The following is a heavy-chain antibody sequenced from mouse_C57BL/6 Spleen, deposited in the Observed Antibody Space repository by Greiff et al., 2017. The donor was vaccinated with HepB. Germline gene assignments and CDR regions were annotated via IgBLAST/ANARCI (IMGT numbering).Heavy chain of an antibody. CDR2: IYPGSGST. V-gene: IGHV1-55*01. CDR3: ASTMVTTGDFDY. D-gene: IGHD2-2*01. Sequence: QVQLQQPGAELVKPGASVKMSCKASGYTFTSYWITWVKQRPGQGLEWIGDIYPGSGSTNYNEKFKSKATLTVDTSSSTAYMQLSSLTSEDSAVYYCASTMVTTGDFDYWAKAPLSQSPQ. CDR1: GYTFTSYW. J-gene: IGHJ2*01.